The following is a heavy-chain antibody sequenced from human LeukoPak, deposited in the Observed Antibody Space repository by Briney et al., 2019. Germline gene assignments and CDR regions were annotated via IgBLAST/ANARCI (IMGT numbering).Heavy chain of an antibody. CDR2: IYTSGST. D-gene: IGHD6-19*01. V-gene: IGHV4-4*07. CDR1: GGSISSYY. J-gene: IGHJ3*02. CDR3: ARGIAVAGTRGAFDI. Sequence: PSETLSLTCTVSGGSISSYYWSWIRQPAGKGLEWIGRIYTSGSTNYNPSLKSRVTMSVDTSKNQFSLKLSSVTAADTAVYYCARGIAVAGTRGAFDIWGQGTMVTVSS.